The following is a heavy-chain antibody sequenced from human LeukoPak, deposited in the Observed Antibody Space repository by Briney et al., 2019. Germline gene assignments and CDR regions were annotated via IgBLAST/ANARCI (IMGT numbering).Heavy chain of an antibody. Sequence: SGRSLRLSCAASGFTFDDYAMHWVRHAPGKGLEWVSLMSWDGGSTYYADSVKGRFTISRDNSKNSLYLQMNSLRAEDTALYYCAKDRGGGDYFDYWGQGTLVTVSS. J-gene: IGHJ4*02. D-gene: IGHD3-16*01. V-gene: IGHV3-43D*03. CDR3: AKDRGGGDYFDY. CDR1: GFTFDDYA. CDR2: MSWDGGST.